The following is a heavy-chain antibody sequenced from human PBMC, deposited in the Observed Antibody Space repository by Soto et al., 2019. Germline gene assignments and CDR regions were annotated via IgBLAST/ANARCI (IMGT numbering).Heavy chain of an antibody. CDR3: AREHLSGYSRFDY. J-gene: IGHJ4*02. V-gene: IGHV3-48*02. Sequence: VVSLRLSCAASEFTFSVYSMNWVRQAPWKGLEWVSYITSSSSTMYYADSVKGRFTISRDNAKNSLYLQMNSLRDEDTAVYYCAREHLSGYSRFDYWGQGTLVTVSS. CDR2: ITSSSSTM. D-gene: IGHD6-13*01. CDR1: EFTFSVYS.